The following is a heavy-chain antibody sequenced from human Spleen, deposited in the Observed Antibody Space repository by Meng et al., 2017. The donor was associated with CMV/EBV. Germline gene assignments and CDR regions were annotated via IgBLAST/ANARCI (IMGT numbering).Heavy chain of an antibody. Sequence: FNDYGISWGRQAPGQGLEWMGWISPYDGDINYARKFRGRVTLTTDTSTTTAYMELRSLRSDDTAVYYCARDLEYCGSSSCHEDCFDPWGQGTLVTVSS. D-gene: IGHD2-2*01. J-gene: IGHJ5*02. CDR3: ARDLEYCGSSSCHEDCFDP. CDR2: ISPYDGDI. CDR1: FNDYG. V-gene: IGHV1-18*01.